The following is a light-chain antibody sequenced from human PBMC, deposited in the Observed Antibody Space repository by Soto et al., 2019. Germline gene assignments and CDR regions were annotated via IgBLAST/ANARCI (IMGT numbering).Light chain of an antibody. CDR1: SSDVGSYNR. V-gene: IGLV2-23*02. CDR3: CSSVGGPIWV. Sequence: QSALTQPASVSGSPGQSITISCTGTSSDVGSYNRVSWYQQHPSKAPTLMIYEVNKRPSGVSNRFSGSKSGNTASLTISGLQAEDEADYYCCSSVGGPIWVFGGGTKLTVL. J-gene: IGLJ3*02. CDR2: EVN.